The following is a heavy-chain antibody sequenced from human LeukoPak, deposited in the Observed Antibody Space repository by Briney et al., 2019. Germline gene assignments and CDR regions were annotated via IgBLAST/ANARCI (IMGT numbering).Heavy chain of an antibody. Sequence: SSETLSLTCTVSGGSISSYYWGWIRQPPGKGLEWIGSIYNSGSTYYSSSLKSRVTISVDTSKNQFSLKLISVTAADTAVYYCARGHCSGGLCYLGVFDIWGQGTMVTVSP. V-gene: IGHV4-59*08. CDR3: ARGHCSGGLCYLGVFDI. CDR2: IYNSGST. J-gene: IGHJ3*02. D-gene: IGHD2-15*01. CDR1: GGSISSYY.